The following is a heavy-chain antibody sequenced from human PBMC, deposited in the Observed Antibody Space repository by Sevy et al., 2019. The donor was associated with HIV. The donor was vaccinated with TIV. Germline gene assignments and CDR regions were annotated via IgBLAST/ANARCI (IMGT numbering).Heavy chain of an antibody. CDR3: AGGWQPWPSDS. J-gene: IGHJ4*02. CDR1: GFTFNDFP. Sequence: GGSLRLSCAASGFTFNDFPMNWVRQTPGKGLEWVATISGDGGIAYYADSVKGRFTISRDNSKSTLYLQMNSLSVEDTAVYYCAGGWQPWPSDSWGQGTLVTVSS. V-gene: IGHV3-23*01. CDR2: ISGDGGIA. D-gene: IGHD2-15*01.